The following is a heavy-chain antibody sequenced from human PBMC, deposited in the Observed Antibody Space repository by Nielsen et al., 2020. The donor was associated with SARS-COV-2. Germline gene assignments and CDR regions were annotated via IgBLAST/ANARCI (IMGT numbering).Heavy chain of an antibody. CDR1: GFTFSSYA. D-gene: IGHD4-23*01. V-gene: IGHV3-30-3*01. Sequence: SLKISCAASGFTFSSYAMHWVRQAPGKGLEWVAVISYDGSNKYYADSVKGRFTISRDNSKNTLYLQMNSLRAEDTAVYYCASGDYGGNSPGFSDYWGQGTLVTVSS. CDR3: ASGDYGGNSPGFSDY. CDR2: ISYDGSNK. J-gene: IGHJ4*02.